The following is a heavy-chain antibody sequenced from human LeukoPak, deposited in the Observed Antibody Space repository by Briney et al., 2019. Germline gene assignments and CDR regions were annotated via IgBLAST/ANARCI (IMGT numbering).Heavy chain of an antibody. J-gene: IGHJ4*02. Sequence: QAGGSLRLSCAASGFTFSSYGMGWVRQAPGKGLEWVSAISGSGGSTYYADSVKGRFTISRDNSKNTLYLQMNSLRAEDTAMYYCARVLPGFFDYWGQGTLVIVSS. CDR3: ARVLPGFFDY. CDR2: ISGSGGST. CDR1: GFTFSSYG. V-gene: IGHV3-23*01.